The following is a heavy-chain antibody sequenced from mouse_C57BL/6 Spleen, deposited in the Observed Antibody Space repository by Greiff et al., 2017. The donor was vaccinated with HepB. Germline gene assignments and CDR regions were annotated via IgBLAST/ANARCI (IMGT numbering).Heavy chain of an antibody. CDR1: GYTFTSYW. Sequence: LVESGAELAKPGASVKLSCKASGYTFTSYWMHWVNQRPGQGLEWIGYISPSSGYTKYNQKFKDKATLTADKSSSTAYMQLSSLTYEDSAVYYCARSPYGNYEGWFAYWGQGTLVTVSA. CDR2: ISPSSGYT. V-gene: IGHV1-7*01. D-gene: IGHD2-1*01. J-gene: IGHJ3*01. CDR3: ARSPYGNYEGWFAY.